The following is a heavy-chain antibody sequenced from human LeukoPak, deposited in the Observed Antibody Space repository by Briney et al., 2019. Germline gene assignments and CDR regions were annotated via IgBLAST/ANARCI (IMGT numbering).Heavy chain of an antibody. D-gene: IGHD1-26*01. CDR1: GFTFSSYS. Sequence: PGGSLRLSCAASGFTFSSYSMNWVRQAPGKGLEWVSSISSSSSHIYYADSVKGRFTISRDNAKNSLYLQMNSLRAEDTAVYYCARGGSYLNFDYWGQGTLVTVSS. CDR3: ARGGSYLNFDY. CDR2: ISSSSSHI. V-gene: IGHV3-21*01. J-gene: IGHJ4*02.